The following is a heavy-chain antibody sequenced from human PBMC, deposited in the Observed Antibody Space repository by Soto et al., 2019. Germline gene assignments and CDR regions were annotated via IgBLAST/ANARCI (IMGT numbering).Heavy chain of an antibody. CDR3: ARDTAAAGPNYFDY. CDR1: GYTFTSYV. Sequence: ASVNSSFKASGYTFTSYVISWVRQAPVQVLDCIGWISAYNGNTNYAQKLQGRVTMTTDTSTSTAYMELRSLRSDDTAVYYCARDTAAAGPNYFDYWGQGTLVTVSS. CDR2: ISAYNGNT. V-gene: IGHV1-18*04. J-gene: IGHJ4*02. D-gene: IGHD6-13*01.